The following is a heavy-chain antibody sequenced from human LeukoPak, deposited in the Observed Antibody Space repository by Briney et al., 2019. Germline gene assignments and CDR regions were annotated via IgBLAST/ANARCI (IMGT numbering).Heavy chain of an antibody. CDR1: GGTFSSYA. CDR3: ARPPDYGDGTNDSFDI. D-gene: IGHD4-17*01. Sequence: SVKVSCKASGGTFSSYAISWVRQAPGQGLEWMGGIIPIFGTANYAQKFQGRVTITADESTSTAYMELSSLRSEDTAVYYCARPPDYGDGTNDSFDIWGQGTMVTVSS. J-gene: IGHJ3*02. CDR2: IIPIFGTA. V-gene: IGHV1-69*01.